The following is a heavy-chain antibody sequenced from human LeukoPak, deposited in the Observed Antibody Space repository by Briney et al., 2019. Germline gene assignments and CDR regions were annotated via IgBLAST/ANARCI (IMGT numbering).Heavy chain of an antibody. D-gene: IGHD6-13*01. CDR3: ARVWPGTGSVGDYFDY. CDR2: MNPNSGNT. Sequence: GASVKVSCKASGYSFTSNNIYWVRQATGQGLEWMGWMNPNSGNTGYAQKFQGRDTITRNTSIRTAYMELSSLRSEDTAVYYCARVWPGTGSVGDYFDYWGQGTLVTASP. J-gene: IGHJ4*02. CDR1: GYSFTSNN. V-gene: IGHV1-8*03.